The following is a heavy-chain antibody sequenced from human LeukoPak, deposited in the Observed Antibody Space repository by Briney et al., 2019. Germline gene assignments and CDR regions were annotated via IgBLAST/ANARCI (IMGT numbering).Heavy chain of an antibody. J-gene: IGHJ2*01. CDR3: ASISPSSRYFDL. CDR1: GYTFTGYY. CDR2: INPNSGGT. V-gene: IGHV1-2*06. Sequence: ASVKVSCKASGYTFTGYYMHWVRQAPGQGLEWMGRINPNSGGTNYAQKFQGRVTMAMDTSISTAYMELSRLRSDDTAVYYCASISPSSRYFDLWGRGTLVTVSS.